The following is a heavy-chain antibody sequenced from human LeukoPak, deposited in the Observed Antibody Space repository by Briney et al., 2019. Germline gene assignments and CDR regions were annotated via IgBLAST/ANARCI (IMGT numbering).Heavy chain of an antibody. V-gene: IGHV3-23*01. CDR1: GFTFSSYG. Sequence: GGSLGLSCAASGFTFSSYGMSWVRQAPGKGLEWVSAISGSGGSTYYADSVKGRFTISRDDSKNTLYLQMNSLRAEDTAVYYCAKDYSRCSSTSCSPDYWGQGTLVTVSS. CDR2: ISGSGGST. CDR3: AKDYSRCSSTSCSPDY. D-gene: IGHD2-2*01. J-gene: IGHJ4*02.